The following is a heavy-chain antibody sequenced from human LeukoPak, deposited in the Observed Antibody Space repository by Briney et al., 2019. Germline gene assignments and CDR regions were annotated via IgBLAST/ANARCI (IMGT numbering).Heavy chain of an antibody. CDR2: INCNTGGT. CDR3: ARDPSGSYSDWFDP. Sequence: ASVKVSCKASGYTFSGYYMHWVRRAPGQGLDWMGWINCNTGGTNYVQKFQGRLTMTRDTSISTAYMELSSLRSDDTAVYYCARDPSGSYSDWFDPWGQGTLVTVSS. CDR1: GYTFSGYY. J-gene: IGHJ5*02. D-gene: IGHD1-26*01. V-gene: IGHV1-2*02.